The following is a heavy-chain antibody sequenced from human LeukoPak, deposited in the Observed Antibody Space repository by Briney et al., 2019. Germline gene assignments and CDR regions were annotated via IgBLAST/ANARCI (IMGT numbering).Heavy chain of an antibody. D-gene: IGHD3-9*01. Sequence: ASVKVSCKDSSYSFSDYGFTWVRQAPGQGLEYMGWISGYNGNTNYAEKLQDRVILTADASTTTVYMELRSLTSDDTAVYYCARVASYDLLTGYYLEYWGQGTLVTVFS. CDR2: ISGYNGNT. CDR1: SYSFSDYG. J-gene: IGHJ4*02. CDR3: ARVASYDLLTGYYLEY. V-gene: IGHV1-18*01.